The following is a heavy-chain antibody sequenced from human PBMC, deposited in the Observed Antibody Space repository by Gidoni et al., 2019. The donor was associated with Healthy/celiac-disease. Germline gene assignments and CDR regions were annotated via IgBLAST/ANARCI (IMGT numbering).Heavy chain of an antibody. CDR2: ISISSSYL. D-gene: IGHD3-16*01. CDR1: GFTFSSYS. J-gene: IGHJ6*02. CDR3: ARGGYDYVWVYYYYGMDV. V-gene: IGHV3-21*01. Sequence: EVQLVESGGGRVKPGGSLRRSWAACGFTFSSYSMNWVRQAPGKGLEWVSAISISSSYLYYSASVKGRFTISGDNARNSLYLQMNSLRAEDTAVYYCARGGYDYVWVYYYYGMDVWGQGTTVTVSS.